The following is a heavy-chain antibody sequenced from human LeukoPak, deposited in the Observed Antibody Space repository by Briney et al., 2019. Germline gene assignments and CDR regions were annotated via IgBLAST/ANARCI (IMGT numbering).Heavy chain of an antibody. J-gene: IGHJ1*01. CDR2: IYYSGST. CDR3: ARGTTVVTPEYFQH. D-gene: IGHD4-23*01. Sequence: SETLSLTCTVSGGSISSGGYYWSWIRQHPGMGLEWIGYIYYSGSTYYNPSPKSRVTISVDTSKNQFSLKLSSVTAADTAVYYCARGTTVVTPEYFQHWGQGTLVTVSS. CDR1: GGSISSGGYY. V-gene: IGHV4-31*03.